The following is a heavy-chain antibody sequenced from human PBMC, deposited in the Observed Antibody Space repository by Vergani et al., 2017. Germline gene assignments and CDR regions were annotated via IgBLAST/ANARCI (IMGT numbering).Heavy chain of an antibody. CDR3: SAQTRCCHDY. CDR1: GFVFSESP. J-gene: IGHJ4*02. CDR2: IRRRSEHYAT. Sequence: EVQLMESGGGWAQPGGSLRLSCAASGFVFSESPIHWVRQAPGKGLGWLGHIRRRSEHYATAYGPSLIGSATISRDDSTNTAYLQLSSLGTDDTAIYFCSAQTRCCHDYWGQGTLVAVSS. V-gene: IGHV3-73*01. D-gene: IGHD2-8*01.